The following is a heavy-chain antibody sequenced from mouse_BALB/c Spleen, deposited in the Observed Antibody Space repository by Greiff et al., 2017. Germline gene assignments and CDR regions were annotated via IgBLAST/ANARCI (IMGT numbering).Heavy chain of an antibody. D-gene: IGHD2-3*01. J-gene: IGHJ4*01. CDR3: ARPIYDGYLYAMDY. Sequence: DVKLVESGGGLVQPGGSLKLSCAASGFTFSSYAMSWVRQTPEKRLEWVASISSGGSTYYPDSVKGRFTISRDNARNILYLQMSSLRSEDTAMYYCARPIYDGYLYAMDYWGQGTSVTVSS. CDR1: GFTFSSYA. CDR2: ISSGGST. V-gene: IGHV5-6-5*01.